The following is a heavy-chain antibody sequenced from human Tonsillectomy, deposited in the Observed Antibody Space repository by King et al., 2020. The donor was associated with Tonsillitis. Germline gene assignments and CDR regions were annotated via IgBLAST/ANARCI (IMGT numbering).Heavy chain of an antibody. J-gene: IGHJ4*02. CDR2: IKSKSNGGTT. D-gene: IGHD4-17*01. CDR1: GFSFSDAW. V-gene: IGHV3-15*01. Sequence: VQLVESGGGLVQPGGSLRLSCAASGFSFSDAWMNWVRQAPGKGLEWVGRIKSKSNGGTTDYAAPVKGRFTISRDDSKNTIYLQMSSLTTDDTAIYYCSTRPPPHGVYTLDYCGQGTLVTVSS. CDR3: STRPPPHGVYTLDY.